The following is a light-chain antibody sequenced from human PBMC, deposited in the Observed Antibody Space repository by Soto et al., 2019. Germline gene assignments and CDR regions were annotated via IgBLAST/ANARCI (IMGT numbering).Light chain of an antibody. CDR2: AAS. Sequence: IPLTEFAAALCPSFGVTITSSCRASQSISSYLNWYQQKPGKAPKLLIYAASSLQSGVPSRFSGSGSGTDFTLTISSLQPEDFATYYCQQSYSTPITFGQGTRLDIK. J-gene: IGKJ5*01. CDR3: QQSYSTPIT. CDR1: QSISSY. V-gene: IGKV1-39*01.